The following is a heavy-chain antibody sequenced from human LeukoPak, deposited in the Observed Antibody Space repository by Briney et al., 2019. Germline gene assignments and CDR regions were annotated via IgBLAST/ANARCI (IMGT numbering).Heavy chain of an antibody. CDR3: ARLVYSSGWTLDY. CDR1: GFTFSDYY. D-gene: IGHD6-19*01. J-gene: IGHJ4*02. CDR2: INGSGNTI. V-gene: IGHV3-11*01. Sequence: GGSLRLPCAASGFTFSDYYMSWIRQAPGKGLEWVSYINGSGNTIYFADSVKGRFTISRDNAKNSLYLLMNSLRADDTAVYYCARLVYSSGWTLDYWGQGTLVTVSS.